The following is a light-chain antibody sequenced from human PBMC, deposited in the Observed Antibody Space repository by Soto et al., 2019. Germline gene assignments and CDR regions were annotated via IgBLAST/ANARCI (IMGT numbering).Light chain of an antibody. CDR1: QSVSSSY. CDR2: GAS. V-gene: IGKV3-20*01. Sequence: EIVLTQSPGTLSLSPGERATLSCRASQSVSSSYLAWYQQKPGQAPRLLIYGASTRATGVPPRFSGSGSGTEFTLTSSCLQSEDFATYYCQQYYSYPRTVGQGTKVDIK. CDR3: QQYYSYPRT. J-gene: IGKJ1*01.